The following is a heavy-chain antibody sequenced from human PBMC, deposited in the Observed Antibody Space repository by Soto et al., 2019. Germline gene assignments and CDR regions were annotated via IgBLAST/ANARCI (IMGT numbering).Heavy chain of an antibody. CDR3: AKDSGAAD. CDR1: GFNFDDYT. Sequence: GGSLRLSCAASGFNFDDYTMHWVRQAPGKGLEWVSLISWNGAGTFYADSVKGRFTISRDNSKNSLYLQMNSLRTEDTALYYCAKDSGAADWGQGTLVTVSS. CDR2: ISWNGAGT. V-gene: IGHV3-43*01. D-gene: IGHD2-15*01. J-gene: IGHJ4*02.